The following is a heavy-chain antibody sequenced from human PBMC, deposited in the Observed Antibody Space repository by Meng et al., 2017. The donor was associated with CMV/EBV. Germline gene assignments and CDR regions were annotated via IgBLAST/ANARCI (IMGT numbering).Heavy chain of an antibody. V-gene: IGHV3-30*02. J-gene: IGHJ4*02. Sequence: GGSLRLSCAASGFTFSSDGMHWVRQAPGKGLEWVAFIRYDGSNKYYADSVKGRFTISRDNSKNTLYLQMNSLRAEDTAVYYCAKDSSTSSAKGSYFDYWGQGTLVTVSS. D-gene: IGHD2-2*01. CDR3: AKDSSTSSAKGSYFDY. CDR2: IRYDGSNK. CDR1: GFTFSSDG.